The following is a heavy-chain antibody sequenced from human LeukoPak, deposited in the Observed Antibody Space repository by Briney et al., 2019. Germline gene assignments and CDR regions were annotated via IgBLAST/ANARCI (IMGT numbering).Heavy chain of an antibody. CDR2: IISIFGTA. Sequence: SVKVSCKASGGTFSSYAISWVRQAPGQGLEWMGGIISIFGTANYAQKFQGRVTITTDESTSTAYMELSSLRSEDTAVYYCARVNSGSYYGAFDIWGQGTMVTVSS. CDR1: GGTFSSYA. J-gene: IGHJ3*02. V-gene: IGHV1-69*05. D-gene: IGHD1-26*01. CDR3: ARVNSGSYYGAFDI.